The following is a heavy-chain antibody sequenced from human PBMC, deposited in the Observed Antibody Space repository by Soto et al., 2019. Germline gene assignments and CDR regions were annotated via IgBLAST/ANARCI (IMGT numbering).Heavy chain of an antibody. CDR3: ARRSSSWYGPTTFDY. CDR1: GYSFTSYW. J-gene: IGHJ4*02. Sequence: GESLKISCKGSGYSFTSYWIGWVRQMPGKGLEWMGIIYPGDSDTRYSPSFQGQVTISADKSISTAYLQWSSLKASDTAMYYCARRSSSWYGPTTFDYWGQGTLVTVSS. CDR2: IYPGDSDT. D-gene: IGHD6-13*01. V-gene: IGHV5-51*01.